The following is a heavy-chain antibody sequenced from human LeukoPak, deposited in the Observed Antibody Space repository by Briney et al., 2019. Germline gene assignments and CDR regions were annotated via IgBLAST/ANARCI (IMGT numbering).Heavy chain of an antibody. CDR2: IYLSDSDT. D-gene: IGHD7-27*01. Sequence: GESLKISCKGSGYSSADYLIGRVRQMPGKGLEWMGIIYLSDSDTRYSPSLQGQVTISADKSISTAYLQWSSLKASDTAMYYCARPLTGDIYGMDVWGQGTTVTVSS. J-gene: IGHJ6*02. CDR1: GYSSADYL. CDR3: ARPLTGDIYGMDV. V-gene: IGHV5-51*01.